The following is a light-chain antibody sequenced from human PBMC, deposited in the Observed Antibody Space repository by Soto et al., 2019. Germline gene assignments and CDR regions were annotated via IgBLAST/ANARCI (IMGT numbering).Light chain of an antibody. Sequence: DIVMTQSPAILSVAPGERVTFSCRASQGVSRKLAWYQHKPGQAPRLLISGASTGATGISARFSGSGSGTEFTLTISSLQSEDCAIDYCQQYHTWPITFGGGTKVEIK. V-gene: IGKV3-15*01. CDR1: QGVSRK. CDR3: QQYHTWPIT. J-gene: IGKJ4*01. CDR2: GAS.